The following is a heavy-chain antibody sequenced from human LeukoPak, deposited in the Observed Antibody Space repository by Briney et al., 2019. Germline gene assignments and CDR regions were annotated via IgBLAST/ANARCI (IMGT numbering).Heavy chain of an antibody. Sequence: SETLSLTCTVSGGSISSYYWSWIRQPPGKGLEWIGYIYYSGSTYYNPSLKSRVTISVDTSKNQFSLKLSSVTAADTAVYYCARGSSGYYYYFDYWGQGTLVTVSS. CDR1: GGSISSYY. CDR2: IYYSGST. J-gene: IGHJ4*02. CDR3: ARGSSGYYYYFDY. D-gene: IGHD3-22*01. V-gene: IGHV4-59*12.